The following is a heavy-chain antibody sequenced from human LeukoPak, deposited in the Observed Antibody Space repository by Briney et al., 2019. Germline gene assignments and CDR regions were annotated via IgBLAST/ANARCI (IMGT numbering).Heavy chain of an antibody. CDR3: ARVRGDSSGYSPYYFGY. D-gene: IGHD3-22*01. V-gene: IGHV3-7*01. CDR1: GFTFSSYW. J-gene: IGHJ4*02. CDR2: IKQDGSEK. Sequence: GGSLRLSCAASGFTFSSYWMSWVRQAPGKGLEWVANIKQDGSEKYYVDSVKGRFTISRDNAKNSLYLQMNSLRAEDTAVYYCARVRGDSSGYSPYYFGYWGQGTLVTVSS.